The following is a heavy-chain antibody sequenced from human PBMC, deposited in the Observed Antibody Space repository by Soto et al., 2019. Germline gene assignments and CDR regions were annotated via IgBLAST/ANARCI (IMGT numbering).Heavy chain of an antibody. Sequence: GASVKVSCKVSGYTLTELSMHWVRQAPGKGLEWMGGFDPEDGETIYAQKFQGRVTMTEDTSTDTAYMELSSLRSEDTAVYYCATDLLELTQYGMGVWGQGTTVTVSS. CDR1: GYTLTELS. CDR2: FDPEDGET. D-gene: IGHD1-7*01. J-gene: IGHJ6*02. CDR3: ATDLLELTQYGMGV. V-gene: IGHV1-24*01.